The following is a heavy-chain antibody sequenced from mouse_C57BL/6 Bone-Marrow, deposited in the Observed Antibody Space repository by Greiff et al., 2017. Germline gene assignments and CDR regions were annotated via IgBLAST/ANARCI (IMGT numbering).Heavy chain of an antibody. CDR1: GFNIKDDY. J-gene: IGHJ2*01. Sequence: VQLQQSGAELVRPGASVKLSCTASGFNIKDDYMHWVKQRPEQGLEWIGWIDPENGDTEYASKFQGKATITADTSSNTAYLPLSSLTSEDTAVYYCTTWGHYFDYWGQGTTLTVSS. CDR2: IDPENGDT. V-gene: IGHV14-4*01. CDR3: TTWGHYFDY.